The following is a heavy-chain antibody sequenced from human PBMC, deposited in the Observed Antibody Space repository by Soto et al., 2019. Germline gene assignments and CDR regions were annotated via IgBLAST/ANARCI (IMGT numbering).Heavy chain of an antibody. CDR2: INPNSGGT. V-gene: IGHV1-2*04. CDR3: ARGDYDILTGYYYYFDY. Sequence: GESLKISCKASGYTFTGYYMHWVRQAPGQGLEWMGWINPNSGGTNYAQKFQGWVTMTRDTSISTAYMELSRLRSDDTAMYYCARGDYDILTGYYYYFDYWGQGTLVTVSS. CDR1: GYTFTGYY. D-gene: IGHD3-9*01. J-gene: IGHJ4*02.